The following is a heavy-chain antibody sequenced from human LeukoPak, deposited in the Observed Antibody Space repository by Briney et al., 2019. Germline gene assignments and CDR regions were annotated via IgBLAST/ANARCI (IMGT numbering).Heavy chain of an antibody. CDR2: FIPILGIA. CDR3: ARDLEDYDFWSGYYTGDY. V-gene: IGHV1-69*04. Sequence: SVKVSCKASGGTFSSYTVSWVRQAPGQGLEWMGRFIPILGIANYAQKFQGRVTITADKSTSTAYMELSSLRSEDTAVYYCARDLEDYDFWSGYYTGDYWGQGTLVTVSS. CDR1: GGTFSSYT. J-gene: IGHJ4*02. D-gene: IGHD3-3*01.